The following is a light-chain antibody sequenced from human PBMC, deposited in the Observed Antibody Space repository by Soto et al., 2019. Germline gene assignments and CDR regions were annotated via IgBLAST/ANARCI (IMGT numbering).Light chain of an antibody. J-gene: IGKJ2*01. Sequence: EIVLTQSPATLSVSPGGSATLSCRASQHVSSNFAWYRQKPGQAPTLLIYRASTRATGIPARFSVSGSGTEFTLTISSLQSEDLAVSYCQQYNNWTYTFGQGTKLEIK. CDR1: QHVSSN. CDR3: QQYNNWTYT. V-gene: IGKV3-15*01. CDR2: RAS.